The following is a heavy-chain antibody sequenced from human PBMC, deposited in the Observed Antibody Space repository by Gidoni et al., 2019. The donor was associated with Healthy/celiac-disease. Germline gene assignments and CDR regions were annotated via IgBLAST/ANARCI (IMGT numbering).Heavy chain of an antibody. CDR3: ARDHGMGP. J-gene: IGHJ5*02. D-gene: IGHD1-26*01. CDR2: IIPIFGTA. CDR1: GGPFSSYA. Sequence: QVQLVQSGAEVTKPGSSVKVSCKSSGGPFSSYAISWVRQAPGQGLEWMGGIIPIFGTANYAQKCKGRVTITADKVTSTDYIELSSLRAEDTAVYYCARDHGMGPWGQGTLVTVSS. V-gene: IGHV1-69*06.